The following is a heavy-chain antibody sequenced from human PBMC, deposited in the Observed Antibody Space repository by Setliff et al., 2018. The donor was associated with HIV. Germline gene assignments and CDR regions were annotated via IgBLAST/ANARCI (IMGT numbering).Heavy chain of an antibody. CDR3: ARGHSGNDY. CDR2: MNPSGGST. Sequence: ASVKVSCKASGYTFTRYYIHWVRQAPGQGLEWMGIMNPSGGSTSYAQKFQGRVTMTRDTSTSTVYMELSSLRSEDTAIYYCARGHSGNDYWGQGTLVTVSS. CDR1: GYTFTRYY. J-gene: IGHJ4*02. D-gene: IGHD1-1*01. V-gene: IGHV1-46*01.